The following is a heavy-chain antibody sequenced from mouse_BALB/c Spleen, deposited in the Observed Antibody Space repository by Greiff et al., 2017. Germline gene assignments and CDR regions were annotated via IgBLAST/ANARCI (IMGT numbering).Heavy chain of an antibody. CDR2: ISSGGGST. J-gene: IGHJ4*01. V-gene: IGHV5-12-1*01. CDR3: ARQDYGYLYAMDY. Sequence: EVQVVESGGGLVKPGGSLKLSCAASGFAFSSYDMSWVRQTPEKRLEWVAYISSGGGSTYYPDTVKGRFTISRDNAKNTLYLQMSSLKSEDTAMYYCARQDYGYLYAMDYWGQGTSVTVSS. CDR1: GFAFSSYD. D-gene: IGHD1-2*01.